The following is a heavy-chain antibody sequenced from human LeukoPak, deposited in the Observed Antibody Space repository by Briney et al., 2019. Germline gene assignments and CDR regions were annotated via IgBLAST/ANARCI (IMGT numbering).Heavy chain of an antibody. CDR2: IYSGGST. D-gene: IGHD3-22*01. V-gene: IGHV3-66*01. Sequence: GGSLRFSRAASGFTVSNNYMSWVRQAPGKGLEWVSVIYSGGSTYYADSVKGRFTISSDNSKNTLYLQVNSLRAEDTAVYYCAREYYYDISGPLGFDYWGQGTLVTVSS. CDR3: AREYYYDISGPLGFDY. J-gene: IGHJ4*02. CDR1: GFTVSNNY.